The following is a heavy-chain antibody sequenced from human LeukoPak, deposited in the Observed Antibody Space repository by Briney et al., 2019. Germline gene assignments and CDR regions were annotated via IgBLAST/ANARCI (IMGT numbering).Heavy chain of an antibody. V-gene: IGHV1-2*02. CDR2: INPISGVT. CDR1: GYTFTGYY. CDR3: ARGGYSGFDPFDY. D-gene: IGHD5-12*01. Sequence: GASVKVFCKASGYTFTGYYMHWVRQAPGQGLEWMGWINPISGVTNFAQNFLGRVSMSRDTSIRTAYLDMYSLTFDDTAVFYCARGGYSGFDPFDYWGQGTLVTVFS. J-gene: IGHJ4*02.